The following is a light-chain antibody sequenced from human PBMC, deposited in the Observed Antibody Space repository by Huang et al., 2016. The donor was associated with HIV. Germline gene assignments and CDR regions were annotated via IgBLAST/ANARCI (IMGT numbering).Light chain of an antibody. Sequence: EIVMTQSPAILSVSPGERATLSCRASQSVNSALAWYQHRPGQAPRLLIYGAATMATGIPGRFSGSGSGTEFTLTISSLQSEDFAVYYCHQYYDWPPGTFGQGTKLDIK. CDR3: HQYYDWPPGT. CDR1: QSVNSA. V-gene: IGKV3-15*01. J-gene: IGKJ2*01. CDR2: GAA.